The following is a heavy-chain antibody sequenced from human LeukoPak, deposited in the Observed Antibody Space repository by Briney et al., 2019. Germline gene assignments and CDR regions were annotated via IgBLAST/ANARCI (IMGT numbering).Heavy chain of an antibody. CDR2: INHSGST. Sequence: PSETLSLTCAVYGGSFSGYYWSWIRQPPGKGLEWIGEINHSGSTNYNPSLKGRVTISVDTSKNQFSLKLSSVTAADTAVYYCARGVVYYDILTGYYVYWYFDLLGRGTLVTVSS. CDR3: ARGVVYYDILTGYYVYWYFDL. D-gene: IGHD3-9*01. J-gene: IGHJ2*01. CDR1: GGSFSGYY. V-gene: IGHV4-34*01.